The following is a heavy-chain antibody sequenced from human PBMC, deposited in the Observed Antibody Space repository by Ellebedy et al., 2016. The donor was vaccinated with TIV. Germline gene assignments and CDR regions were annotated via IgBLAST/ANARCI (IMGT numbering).Heavy chain of an antibody. CDR1: GYSFTSYW. CDR2: IYPGDSDT. V-gene: IGHV5-51*01. D-gene: IGHD3-22*01. J-gene: IGHJ3*02. Sequence: GESLKISCKGSGYSFTSYWIGWVRQMPGKGLEWMGIIYPGDSDTRYSPSFQGQVTISADKSISTAYLQWSSLKASDTAMYYCARVGTHYYDSSGFKGDAFDIWGQGTMVTVSS. CDR3: ARVGTHYYDSSGFKGDAFDI.